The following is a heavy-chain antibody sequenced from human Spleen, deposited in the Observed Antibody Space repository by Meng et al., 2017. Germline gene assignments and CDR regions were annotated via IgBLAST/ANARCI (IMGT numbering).Heavy chain of an antibody. CDR3: ARDPGYFGTTSAFDM. Sequence: GESLKISCAGSGFTFSSYNMHWVRQAPGKGLEWMAAISFDGGNKKYAESVKGRFTISRDNSKSTLYLQMDSLRGDDTAVYYCARDPGYFGTTSAFDMWGQGTTVTVSS. D-gene: IGHD3-22*01. CDR2: ISFDGGNK. J-gene: IGHJ3*02. CDR1: GFTFSSYN. V-gene: IGHV3-30*01.